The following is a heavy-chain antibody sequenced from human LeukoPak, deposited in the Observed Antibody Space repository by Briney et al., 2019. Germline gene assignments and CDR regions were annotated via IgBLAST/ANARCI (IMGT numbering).Heavy chain of an antibody. CDR2: IYHSGST. CDR3: ARGGSYYFDY. V-gene: IGHV4-30-2*01. Sequence: SQTLSLTCADSGGSISSGGYSWSWIRQPPGKGLEWIGYIYHSGSTYYNPSLKSRVTISVDRSKNQFSLKLSSVTAADTAVYYCARGGSYYFDYWGQGTLVTVSS. CDR1: GGSISSGGYS. J-gene: IGHJ4*02. D-gene: IGHD3-10*01.